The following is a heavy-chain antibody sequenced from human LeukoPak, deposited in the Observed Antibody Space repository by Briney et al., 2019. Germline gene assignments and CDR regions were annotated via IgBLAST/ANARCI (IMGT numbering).Heavy chain of an antibody. CDR3: ARARDQFLFYPLAH. CDR2: IIPHSGKA. CDR1: GVTFSIFG. J-gene: IGHJ4*02. Sequence: SVKVSCKISGVTFSIFGISWVRQAPGQGLEWMGAIIPHSGKANYAQKFQGRLSITTDESTSTAYMEPNSLRSEDTATYYCARARDQFLFYPLAHWGQGSLVTVSS. V-gene: IGHV1-69*05. D-gene: IGHD2/OR15-2a*01.